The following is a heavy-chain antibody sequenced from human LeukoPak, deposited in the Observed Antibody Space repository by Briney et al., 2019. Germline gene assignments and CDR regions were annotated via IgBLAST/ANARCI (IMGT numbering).Heavy chain of an antibody. Sequence: GGSLRLSCAASGFTFSRYWMHWVRHAPGKGLVWVSCIKSDGSSTSIADSAKGRFTISRDNSKNTLYLQMNSLRAEDTAVYYCAKALRDGYLSIGGYWGQGTLVTVSS. J-gene: IGHJ4*02. CDR3: AKALRDGYLSIGGY. CDR1: GFTFSRYW. V-gene: IGHV3-74*01. CDR2: IKSDGSST. D-gene: IGHD5-24*01.